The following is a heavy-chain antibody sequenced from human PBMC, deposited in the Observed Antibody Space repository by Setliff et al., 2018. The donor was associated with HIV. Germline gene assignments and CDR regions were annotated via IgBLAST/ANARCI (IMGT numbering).Heavy chain of an antibody. J-gene: IGHJ4*02. CDR1: GGTFSNSG. V-gene: IGHV1-69*13. D-gene: IGHD6-13*01. CDR2: IIPMYDPP. Sequence: SVKVSCKASGGTFSNSGISWVRQAPGQGLEWMGEIIPMYDPPVYAQRFQGRVTITADESTTTVYMELSSLISDDTATYFCARGAPPGNPGHLDYWGQGTLVTVSS. CDR3: ARGAPPGNPGHLDY.